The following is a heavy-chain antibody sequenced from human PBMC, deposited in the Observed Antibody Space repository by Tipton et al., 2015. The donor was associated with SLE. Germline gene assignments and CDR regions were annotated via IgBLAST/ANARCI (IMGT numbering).Heavy chain of an antibody. J-gene: IGHJ1*01. CDR2: VNWDGSDT. D-gene: IGHD3-10*01. Sequence: GSLRLSCAASGFTFSSYWMHWVRQAPGKGLVWVSRVNWDGSDTSYADSVKGRFTISRDNAKNMLYLQMSSLRAEDTAVHYCARASGSYSESSAYMDWGQGTLVTVSS. V-gene: IGHV3-74*01. CDR1: GFTFSSYW. CDR3: ARASGSYSESSAYMD.